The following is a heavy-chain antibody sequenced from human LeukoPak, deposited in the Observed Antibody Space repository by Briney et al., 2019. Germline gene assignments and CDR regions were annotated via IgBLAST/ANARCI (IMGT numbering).Heavy chain of an antibody. J-gene: IGHJ4*01. V-gene: IGHV3-23*01. CDR1: RFTFSSNP. Sequence: GGSLRLSCAASRFTFSSNPMSWVRQAPGKGLEWVSAITGRGDRTYYAHSVKGRFTISIDNPKNTLYLQMNSLRAEDTAVYYCLACYRSIPCYWGXXXXXTVSS. D-gene: IGHD2-2*01. CDR3: LACYRSIPCY. CDR2: ITGRGDRT.